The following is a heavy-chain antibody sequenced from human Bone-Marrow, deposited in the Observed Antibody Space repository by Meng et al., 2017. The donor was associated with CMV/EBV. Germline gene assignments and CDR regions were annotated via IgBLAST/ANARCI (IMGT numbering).Heavy chain of an antibody. CDR3: ARAPSGSYRDY. J-gene: IGHJ4*02. Sequence: SQTLSLTCAISGDSVSSDSGAWNWSRQSPSRGLEWLGRTYYRSQWKTDYAVSVKSRMTIKSDTSKNQFSLQLNSVTPEDTAVYDCARAPSGSYRDYWGQGTLVTVSS. CDR2: TYYRSQWKT. V-gene: IGHV6-1*01. CDR1: GDSVSSDSGA. D-gene: IGHD3-16*02.